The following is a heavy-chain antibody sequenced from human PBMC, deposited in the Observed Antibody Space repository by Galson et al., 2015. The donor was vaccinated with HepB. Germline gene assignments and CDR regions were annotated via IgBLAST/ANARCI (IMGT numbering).Heavy chain of an antibody. CDR3: ARAHDVLLWFGELLGVDY. CDR1: GYTFTSYG. D-gene: IGHD3-10*01. CDR2: ISAYNGNT. V-gene: IGHV1-18*04. J-gene: IGHJ4*02. Sequence: SVKVSCKASGYTFTSYGISWVRQAPGQGLEWMGWISAYNGNTNYAQKLQGRVTMTTDTSTSTAYMELRSLRSDDTAVYYCARAHDVLLWFGELLGVDYWGQGTLVTVSS.